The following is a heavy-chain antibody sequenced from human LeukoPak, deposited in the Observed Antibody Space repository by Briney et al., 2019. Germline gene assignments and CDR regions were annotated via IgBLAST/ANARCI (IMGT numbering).Heavy chain of an antibody. CDR1: GGSISSGDYY. J-gene: IGHJ5*02. D-gene: IGHD2-2*01. Sequence: SETLSLTCTVSGGSISSGDYYWSWIRHPPGKGLEWIGYIYYSGSTYYNPSLKSRLTISVDTSKNQFSLRLSSVTAADTAVYYCARGGYCSSTSCYRVRFDPWGQGTLVTVSS. V-gene: IGHV4-30-4*01. CDR3: ARGGYCSSTSCYRVRFDP. CDR2: IYYSGST.